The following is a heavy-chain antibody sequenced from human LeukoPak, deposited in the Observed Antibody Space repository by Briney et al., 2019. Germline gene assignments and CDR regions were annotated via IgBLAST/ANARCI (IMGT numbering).Heavy chain of an antibody. CDR1: GFTFSNYA. CDR2: INHSGST. D-gene: IGHD3-3*01. Sequence: PGGSLRLSCAASGFTFSNYAMSWIRQPPGKGLEGIGEINHSGSTNYNPSLKSRVTISVDTSKNQFSLKLSSVTAADTAVYYCARNRITIFGVVIRGKAFDIWGQGTMVTVSS. J-gene: IGHJ3*02. V-gene: IGHV4-34*01. CDR3: ARNRITIFGVVIRGKAFDI.